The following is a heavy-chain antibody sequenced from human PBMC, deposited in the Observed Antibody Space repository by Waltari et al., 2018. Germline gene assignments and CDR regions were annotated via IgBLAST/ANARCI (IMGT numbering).Heavy chain of an antibody. J-gene: IGHJ4*02. V-gene: IGHV3-33*01. Sequence: QVQLVESGGGVVQPGRSLRLSCAASGFTFSSYGMHWVRQAPGKGLEWVAVIWNVESKKDYAESVKGRFTISRDKSKNTLYLQMNSLRAEDTAVYYCARERSTAKKPYFDYWGQGTLVTVSS. CDR1: GFTFSSYG. CDR3: ARERSTAKKPYFDY. CDR2: IWNVESKK. D-gene: IGHD4-17*01.